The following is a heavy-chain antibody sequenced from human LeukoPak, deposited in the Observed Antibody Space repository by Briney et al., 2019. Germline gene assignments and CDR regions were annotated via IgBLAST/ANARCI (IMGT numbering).Heavy chain of an antibody. J-gene: IGHJ4*02. CDR3: ASPKFGGYSDY. V-gene: IGHV3-74*01. Sequence: GGSLRLSCAVSGFIFSSQWIQWVRQAPGKGLVWVSRINGDGSSTNYADSVQGRFTISRDNAKNMMHLQMNSLRVEDTAVYYCASPKFGGYSDYWGQGTLVTVSS. CDR2: INGDGSST. D-gene: IGHD3-10*01. CDR1: GFIFSSQW.